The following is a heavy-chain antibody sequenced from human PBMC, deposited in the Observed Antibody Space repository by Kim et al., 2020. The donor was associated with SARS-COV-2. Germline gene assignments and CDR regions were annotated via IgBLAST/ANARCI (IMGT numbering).Heavy chain of an antibody. CDR1: GYSFTSYW. CDR3: ARLYSGSPGEYYFDY. J-gene: IGHJ4*02. V-gene: IGHV5-51*01. D-gene: IGHD1-26*01. Sequence: GESLKISCKGSGYSFTSYWIGWVRQMPGKGMEWMGIIYPGDSDTNYSPSFQGQVTISVDKSISTAYLQWSSLKASDTAMYYCARLYSGSPGEYYFDYWGQRALVTVSS. CDR2: IYPGDSDT.